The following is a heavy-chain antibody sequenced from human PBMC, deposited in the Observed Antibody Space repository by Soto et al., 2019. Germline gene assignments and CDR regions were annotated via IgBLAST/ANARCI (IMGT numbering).Heavy chain of an antibody. CDR1: GSSITSHY. Sequence: PSATLSLTCSFHGSSITSHYWGWMPQSPRGGLEWIGYIYYIGSTNYNPSLKSRVTISVDTSKNQFSLKLSSVTAADTAVYYCARHLTYCSAGSCYSDFPYYGMDVWGQGTTVS. J-gene: IGHJ6*02. V-gene: IGHV4-59*08. CDR3: ARHLTYCSAGSCYSDFPYYGMDV. CDR2: IYYIGST. D-gene: IGHD2-15*01.